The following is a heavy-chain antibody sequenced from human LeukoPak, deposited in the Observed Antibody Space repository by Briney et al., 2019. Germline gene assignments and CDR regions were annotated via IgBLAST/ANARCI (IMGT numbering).Heavy chain of an antibody. CDR2: TSAYNGNT. D-gene: IGHD4-17*01. Sequence: ASVKVSCKASGYTFTSYGISWVRQAPGQGLEWMGWTSAYNGNTNYAQKLQGRVTMTTDTSTSTAYMALRSLRSDDTAVYYCARAHYGDYQTYYFDYWGQGTLVTVSS. CDR1: GYTFTSYG. J-gene: IGHJ4*02. V-gene: IGHV1-18*01. CDR3: ARAHYGDYQTYYFDY.